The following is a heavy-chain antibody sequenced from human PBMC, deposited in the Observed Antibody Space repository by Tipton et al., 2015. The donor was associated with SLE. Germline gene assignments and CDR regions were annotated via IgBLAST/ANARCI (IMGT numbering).Heavy chain of an antibody. J-gene: IGHJ6*03. D-gene: IGHD3-3*01. CDR2: MYNNGNT. V-gene: IGHV4-59*01. CDR3: ARGRNDFWSGSHFYFFYLDV. CDR1: RASIRSYY. Sequence: GLVKPSETLSLTCTVSRASIRSYYWGWIRQPPGKGMEWIGYMYNNGNTNYNPSLKSRVTISGDRKQFSLELSSVTAADTAVYFCARGRNDFWSGSHFYFFYLDVWGKGTTVAVSS.